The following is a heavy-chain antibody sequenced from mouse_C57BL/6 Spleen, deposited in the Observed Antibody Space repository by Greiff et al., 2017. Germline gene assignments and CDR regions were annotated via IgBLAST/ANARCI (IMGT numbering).Heavy chain of an antibody. J-gene: IGHJ2*01. D-gene: IGHD1-1*01. CDR3: AGRGSSYEHFDY. CDR2: IDPEDGET. Sequence: VQLQQSRAELVKPGASVKLSCTASGFNIKDYYMHWVKQRTEQGLEWIGRIDPEDGETKYAPKSQGKATITAATSSNTASLPLSSLTSEHTAVYYCAGRGSSYEHFDYWGQGTTLTVSS. V-gene: IGHV14-2*01. CDR1: GFNIKDYY.